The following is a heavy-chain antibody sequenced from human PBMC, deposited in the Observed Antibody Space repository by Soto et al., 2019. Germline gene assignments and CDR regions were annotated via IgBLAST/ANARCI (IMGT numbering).Heavy chain of an antibody. CDR3: ARDRITMTDASDI. CDR2: ISTYNGHT. Sequence: QVQLVQSGAEVKKPGASVKVSCKASGYKFISYGINWVRQAPGQGLEWMAWISTYNGHTNYAQKLQGRLIVTTDTSPSTVYMDLRSLTSDDTAVYYCARDRITMTDASDIWGQGTMVTVSS. D-gene: IGHD3-22*01. CDR1: GYKFISYG. J-gene: IGHJ3*02. V-gene: IGHV1-18*01.